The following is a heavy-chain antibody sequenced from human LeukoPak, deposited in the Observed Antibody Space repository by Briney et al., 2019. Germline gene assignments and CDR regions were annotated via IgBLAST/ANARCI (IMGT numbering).Heavy chain of an antibody. Sequence: PGGSLRLSCAASGFTFSSYWMRWVRQAPGKGLVWVSRINSDGSSTSYADSVKGRFTISRDNAKNTLYLQMNSLRAEDTAVYYCARDITISSFDYWGQGTLATVSS. CDR3: ARDITISSFDY. CDR1: GFTFSSYW. CDR2: INSDGSST. D-gene: IGHD3-9*01. J-gene: IGHJ4*02. V-gene: IGHV3-74*01.